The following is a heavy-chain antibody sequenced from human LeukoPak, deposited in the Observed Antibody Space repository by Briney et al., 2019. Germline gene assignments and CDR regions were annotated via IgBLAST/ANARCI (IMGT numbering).Heavy chain of an antibody. D-gene: IGHD7-27*01. CDR1: GVIVSSTY. CDR2: IYGGGRT. CDR3: AKSYLGIFDY. J-gene: IGHJ4*02. Sequence: GGSLRLSCAASGVIVSSTYMSWVRQAPGKGLEWVAIIYGGGRTYYADSVKGRFTISRDDSKNTLILQMNSLRAEDTAVYYCAKSYLGIFDYWGQGTLVTVSS. V-gene: IGHV3-53*01.